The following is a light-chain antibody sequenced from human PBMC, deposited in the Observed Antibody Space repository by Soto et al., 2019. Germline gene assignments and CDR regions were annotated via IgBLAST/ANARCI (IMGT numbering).Light chain of an antibody. J-gene: IGKJ1*01. V-gene: IGKV3-15*01. Sequence: EIVMTQSPATLSVSPGERATLYCRASQSVSNNLAWYQKKPGQAPRLLIYGASTRATGIAARFSGSGSGTEFTHTISSLQSEDFAVYYCQQYNNWWTFGQGTRVEIK. CDR1: QSVSNN. CDR2: GAS. CDR3: QQYNNWWT.